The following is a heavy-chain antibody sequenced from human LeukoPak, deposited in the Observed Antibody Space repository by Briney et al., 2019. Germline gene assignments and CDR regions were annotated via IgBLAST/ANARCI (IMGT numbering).Heavy chain of an antibody. D-gene: IGHD5-18*01. CDR2: ISAYNGNT. V-gene: IGHV1-18*01. CDR3: ARIQLWLRVYYYGMDV. J-gene: IGHJ6*02. Sequence: GASVKVSCKASGYTFTSYSISWVRQAPGQGLEWMGWISAYNGNTNYAQKPQGRVTMTTDTSTSTAYMELRSLRSDDTAVYYCARIQLWLRVYYYGMDVWGQGTTVTVSS. CDR1: GYTFTSYS.